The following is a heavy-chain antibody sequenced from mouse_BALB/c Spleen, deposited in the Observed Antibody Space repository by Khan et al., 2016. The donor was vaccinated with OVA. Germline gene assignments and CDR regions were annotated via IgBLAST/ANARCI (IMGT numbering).Heavy chain of an antibody. CDR1: GYTFTDYY. Sequence: QVQLQQSGAELARPGASVKLSCKASGYTFTDYYINWVKQRTGQGLEWIGEISPGSGDTYYNEKVKGKATLTADKSSSTAYMQLNSLTSEASAVYFCARRNYFGYTFAYWGQGTLVTVSA. J-gene: IGHJ3*01. CDR3: ARRNYFGYTFAY. CDR2: ISPGSGDT. V-gene: IGHV1-77*01. D-gene: IGHD1-2*01.